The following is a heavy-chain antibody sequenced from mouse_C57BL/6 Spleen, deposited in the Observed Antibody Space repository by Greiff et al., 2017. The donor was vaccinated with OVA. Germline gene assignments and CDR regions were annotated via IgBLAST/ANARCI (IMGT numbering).Heavy chain of an antibody. CDR3: ARYYYGYRDYYAMDY. CDR2: IYPGDGDT. J-gene: IGHJ4*01. Sequence: QVQLQQSGAELVKPGASVKISCKASGYAFSSYWMNWVKQRPGKGLEWIGQIYPGDGDTNYNGKFKGKATLTADKSSSTAYMKLSSLTSEDSAVYVCARYYYGYRDYYAMDYWGQGTSVTVSS. CDR1: GYAFSSYW. V-gene: IGHV1-80*01. D-gene: IGHD2-2*01.